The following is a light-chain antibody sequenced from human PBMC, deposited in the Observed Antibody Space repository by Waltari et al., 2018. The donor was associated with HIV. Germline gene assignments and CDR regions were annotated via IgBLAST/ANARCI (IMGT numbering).Light chain of an antibody. CDR2: AVN. J-gene: IGLJ3*02. Sequence: QSALTQPASVSGSPGQSITISCTGSSSDVGSYSYASWYQQHPGKAPKLIIYAVNYRPSGVSNRFAGSKSCNTASLTISGLQAEDEADYYCNSYTSISTWVFGGGTKLTVL. CDR1: SSDVGSYSY. V-gene: IGLV2-14*01. CDR3: NSYTSISTWV.